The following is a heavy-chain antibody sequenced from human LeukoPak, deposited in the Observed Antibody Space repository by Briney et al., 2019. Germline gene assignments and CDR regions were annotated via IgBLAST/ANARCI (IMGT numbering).Heavy chain of an antibody. CDR2: IYPGDSDT. CDR3: ARLAYSSSWSPYYYYYMDV. D-gene: IGHD6-13*01. Sequence: PGESLKISCKGPGYSFTSYWIGWVRQMPGKGLEWMGIIYPGDSDTRYSPSFQGQVTISADKSISTAYLQWSSLKASDTAMYYCARLAYSSSWSPYYYYYMDVWGKGTTVTVSS. V-gene: IGHV5-51*01. CDR1: GYSFTSYW. J-gene: IGHJ6*03.